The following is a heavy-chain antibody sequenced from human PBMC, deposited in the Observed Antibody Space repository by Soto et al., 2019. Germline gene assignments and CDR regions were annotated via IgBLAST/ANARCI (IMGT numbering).Heavy chain of an antibody. Sequence: PGESLKISCKGSGYSFTSYWIGWVRQMPGKGLEWMGIIYPGDSDTRYSPSFQGQVTISADKSISTAYLQWSSLKASDTAMYYCARRRRGYCSSTSCRDYYYGMDVWAKGPRSPSP. J-gene: IGHJ6*02. CDR2: IYPGDSDT. CDR1: GYSFTSYW. CDR3: ARRRRGYCSSTSCRDYYYGMDV. V-gene: IGHV5-51*01. D-gene: IGHD2-2*01.